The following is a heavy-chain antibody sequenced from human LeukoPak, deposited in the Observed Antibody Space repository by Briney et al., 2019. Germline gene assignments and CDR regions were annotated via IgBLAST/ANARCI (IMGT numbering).Heavy chain of an antibody. CDR1: GFTFSSYS. CDR3: ARPELAYCGGDCLDAFHI. J-gene: IGHJ3*02. V-gene: IGHV3-7*01. D-gene: IGHD2-21*02. CDR2: IKQDGGEK. Sequence: GGSLRLSCAASGFTFSSYSMNWVRQAPGKGLEWVANIKQDGGEKYYVDSVKGRFTISRDNAKNSLYLQMNSLRAEDTAVYYCARPELAYCGGDCLDAFHIWGQGTMVTVSS.